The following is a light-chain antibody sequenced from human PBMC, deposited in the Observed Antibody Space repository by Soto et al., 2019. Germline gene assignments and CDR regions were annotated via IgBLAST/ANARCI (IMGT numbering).Light chain of an antibody. Sequence: DIQMTQSPPFVSASVGDRVTISCRASQDAGTWLSWFHQKPGGAPNLLIFHTSRLQRGVPSRFAGRGSGTELTLAISSMQPEDFGTYYCQHADGLRALTFGGGTTVEI. V-gene: IGKV1-12*01. CDR2: HTS. CDR1: QDAGTW. CDR3: QHADGLRALT. J-gene: IGKJ4*01.